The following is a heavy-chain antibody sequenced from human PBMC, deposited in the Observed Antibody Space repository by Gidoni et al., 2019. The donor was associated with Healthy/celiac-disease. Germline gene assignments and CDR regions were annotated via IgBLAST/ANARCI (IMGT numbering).Heavy chain of an antibody. V-gene: IGHV2-26*01. CDR1: GFSLSNARMG. CDR2: IFSNDEK. J-gene: IGHJ6*02. Sequence: QVTLKESGPVLVKPTETLTLTCTVSGFSLSNARMGVSWIRQPPGKALEWLAHIFSNDEKSYSTSLKSRLTISKDTSKSQVVLTMTNMDPVDTATYYCARMREYYDILTGYSYYGMDVWGQGTTVTVSS. CDR3: ARMREYYDILTGYSYYGMDV. D-gene: IGHD3-9*01.